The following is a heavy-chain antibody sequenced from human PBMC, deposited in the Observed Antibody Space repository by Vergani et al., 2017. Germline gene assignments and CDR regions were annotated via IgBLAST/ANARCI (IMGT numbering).Heavy chain of an antibody. CDR2: TYYSGSN. J-gene: IGHJ1*01. V-gene: IGHV4-30-4*08. D-gene: IGHD3-22*01. Sequence: QVQLQESGPELVKPPPTLSLTCSVSGDSISSGDYYWSWIRQPPWKGLEWFGYTYYSGSNYYNPSLKSRVTISVDTSKNQFSLKLSSVTAADTAVYYCARDSPLRSGYYREYFQHWGQGTLVTVSS. CDR3: ARDSPLRSGYYREYFQH. CDR1: GDSISSGDYY.